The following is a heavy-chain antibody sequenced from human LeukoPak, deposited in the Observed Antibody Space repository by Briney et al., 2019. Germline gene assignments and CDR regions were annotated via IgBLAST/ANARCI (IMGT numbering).Heavy chain of an antibody. CDR3: ARARHVLDIVLMVYAFDAFDI. CDR2: MNPNSGNT. CDR1: GYTFTSYD. D-gene: IGHD2-8*01. Sequence: ASVKVSCKASGYTFTSYDINWVRQATGQGLEWMGWMNPNSGNTGYAQKFQGRVTITRNTSISTAYMELSSLRSEDTAVYYCARARHVLDIVLMVYAFDAFDIWGQGTVVTVSS. J-gene: IGHJ3*02. V-gene: IGHV1-8*03.